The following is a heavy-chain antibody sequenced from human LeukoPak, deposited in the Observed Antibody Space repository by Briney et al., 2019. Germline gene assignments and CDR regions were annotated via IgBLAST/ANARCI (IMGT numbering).Heavy chain of an antibody. D-gene: IGHD2-21*02. V-gene: IGHV3-73*01. J-gene: IGHJ4*02. Sequence: PGGSLRLFCVASGFTFSGSVMHWVRQASGKGLEWVGRIRSKADSYATAYAASVKGRFTISRDDSKNTAYLQMNSLRTEDTAVYYCTRLWGDCGGDCYSHDFWGQGALVTVSS. CDR1: GFTFSGSV. CDR2: IRSKADSYAT. CDR3: TRLWGDCGGDCYSHDF.